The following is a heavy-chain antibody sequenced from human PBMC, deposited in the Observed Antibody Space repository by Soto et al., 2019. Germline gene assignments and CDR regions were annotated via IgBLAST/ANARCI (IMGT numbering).Heavy chain of an antibody. V-gene: IGHV4-31*03. D-gene: IGHD3-3*01. CDR2: IYYSGST. J-gene: IGHJ4*02. CDR3: ARGITIFGVPLGPHFDY. Sequence: SETLSLTCTGSGGSISSGGYYWSWIRQHPGKGLEWIGYIYYSGSTYYNPSLKSRVTISVDTSKNQFSLKLSSVTAADTAVYYCARGITIFGVPLGPHFDYWGQGTLVTLSS. CDR1: GGSISSGGYY.